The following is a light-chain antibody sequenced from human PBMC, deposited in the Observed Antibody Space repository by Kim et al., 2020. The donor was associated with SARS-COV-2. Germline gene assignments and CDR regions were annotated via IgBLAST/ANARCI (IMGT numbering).Light chain of an antibody. J-gene: IGKJ2*01. CDR1: QSVSSN. Sequence: VSPGESATLSCRASQSVSSNLAWYQQKPGQAPRLLIYGASTRDTGIPARFSGSGSGTEFTLTITSLQSEDFAVYYCQQYDNWPPYTFGQGTKLEI. CDR3: QQYDNWPPYT. CDR2: GAS. V-gene: IGKV3-15*01.